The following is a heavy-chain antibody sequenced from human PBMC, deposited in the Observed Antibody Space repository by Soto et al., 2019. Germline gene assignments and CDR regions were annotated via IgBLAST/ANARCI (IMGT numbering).Heavy chain of an antibody. Sequence: QVQLVKSGAEVKKPGSSVKVSCKASGGTFSSYAISWVRQAPGQGLEWMGGIIPIFGTANYAQKFQGRVTITADESASTAYMELSSLRSEDTAVYYCARDKVGYYYSSGYYRVSVPPDYYYGMDVWGQGTTVTVSS. J-gene: IGHJ6*02. CDR1: GGTFSSYA. CDR2: IIPIFGTA. D-gene: IGHD3-22*01. CDR3: ARDKVGYYYSSGYYRVSVPPDYYYGMDV. V-gene: IGHV1-69*01.